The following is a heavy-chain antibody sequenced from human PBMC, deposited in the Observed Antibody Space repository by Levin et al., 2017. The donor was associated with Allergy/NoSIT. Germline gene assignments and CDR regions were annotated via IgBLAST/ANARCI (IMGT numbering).Heavy chain of an antibody. CDR2: IVDSGTNT. J-gene: IGHJ4*02. V-gene: IGHV3-23*01. D-gene: IGHD3-10*01. CDR1: GFTFSSYA. CDR3: TKDDLFARGATYRYSGFDS. Sequence: GEPLKISCAASGFTFSSYAMSWVRQAPGKGLEWVSGIVDSGTNTYYADSVKGRFTISRDNSKNTLNLQMNSLRAEDTAMYYCTKDDLFARGATYRYSGFDSWGQGTLVTVSS.